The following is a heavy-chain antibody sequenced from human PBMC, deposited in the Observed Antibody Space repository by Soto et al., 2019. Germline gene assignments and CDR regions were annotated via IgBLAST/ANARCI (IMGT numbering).Heavy chain of an antibody. Sequence: QITLKESGTPLVKPTQIGTLTCTFSGFSLSTSGVGVGWIRQPPGKGLEWLALIYWDDDKRYSPSLKSRLTITKDTSKNQVVLTRTNMDPVDTATYYCIHTYHDNSGAYYYFADYWGQGTLVTVSS. CDR2: IYWDDDK. V-gene: IGHV2-5*02. J-gene: IGHJ4*02. D-gene: IGHD3-22*01. CDR3: IHTYHDNSGAYYYFADY. CDR1: GFSLSTSGVG.